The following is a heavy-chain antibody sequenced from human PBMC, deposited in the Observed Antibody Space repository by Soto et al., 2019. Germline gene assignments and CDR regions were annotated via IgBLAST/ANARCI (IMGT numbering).Heavy chain of an antibody. J-gene: IGHJ4*02. CDR1: SDSLTITSHY. V-gene: IGHV4-39*02. Sequence: SETLSLTCVVSSDSLTITSHYWGWVRQPPGKGLEWIGNVYYSGSLYYNPSLKGRATISLDTSKNHLTLTLTSVTAADTAVYYCASENIIGSSPYYFVNWGQGALVTVSS. CDR3: ASENIIGSSPYYFVN. D-gene: IGHD6-13*01. CDR2: VYYSGSL.